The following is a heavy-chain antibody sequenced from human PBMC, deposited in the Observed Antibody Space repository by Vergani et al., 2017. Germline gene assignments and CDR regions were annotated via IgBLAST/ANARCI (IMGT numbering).Heavy chain of an antibody. CDR2: ISSSSSTI. V-gene: IGHV3-48*01. D-gene: IGHD5-12*01. CDR3: AKALGGYSGYDSWFDP. J-gene: IGHJ5*02. Sequence: EVQLVESGGGLVQPGGSLRLSCAASGFTFSSYSMNWVRQAPGKGLEWVSYISSSSSTIYYADSVKGRFTISRDNAKNSLYLQMNSLRAEDTAVYYCAKALGGYSGYDSWFDPWGQGTLVTVSS. CDR1: GFTFSSYS.